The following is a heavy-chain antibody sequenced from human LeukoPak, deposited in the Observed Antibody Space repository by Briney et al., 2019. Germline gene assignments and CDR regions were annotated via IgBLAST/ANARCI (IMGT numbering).Heavy chain of an antibody. CDR1: GYTFTSYA. CDR2: INTNTGNP. V-gene: IGHV7-4-1*02. J-gene: IGHJ4*02. Sequence: ASVNVSCKASGYTFTSYAMNWVRQAPGQGLEWMGWINTNTGNPTYAQGFTGRFVFSLDTSVSTAYLQFSCLKAEDTAVYYCARQKTDYYDSSGYYMFYYLGQGTLVTVSS. D-gene: IGHD3-22*01. CDR3: ARQKTDYYDSSGYYMFYY.